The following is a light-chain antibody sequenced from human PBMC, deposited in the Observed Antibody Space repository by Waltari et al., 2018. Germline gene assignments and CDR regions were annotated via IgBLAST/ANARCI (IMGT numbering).Light chain of an antibody. CDR1: SNNVGNEG. J-gene: IGLJ3*02. Sequence: QAGLTQPPSVSKGLRQTATLTCTGNSNNVGNEGAAWLQQHQGHPPKLLSFRNNNRPSGIAERFSASRSGNTASLTITGLQAEDEADYYCPAWDSSISVWVFGGGTKLTVL. CDR2: RNN. V-gene: IGLV10-54*01. CDR3: PAWDSSISVWV.